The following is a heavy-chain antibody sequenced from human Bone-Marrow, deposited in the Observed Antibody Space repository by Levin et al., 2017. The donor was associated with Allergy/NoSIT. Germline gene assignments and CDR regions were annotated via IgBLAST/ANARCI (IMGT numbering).Heavy chain of an antibody. CDR2: TYFRSKWYS. J-gene: IGHJ4*02. CDR1: GDSVSNKNAA. V-gene: IGHV6-1*01. Sequence: LRLSCAISGDSVSNKNAAWNWIRQSPSRGLEWLGRTYFRSKWYSDYAVSLKSRISISADTSKNQISLQLNSVTPEDTAVYFCARDEWIQLWTFDYWGQGTLVTVSS. CDR3: ARDEWIQLWTFDY. D-gene: IGHD5-18*01.